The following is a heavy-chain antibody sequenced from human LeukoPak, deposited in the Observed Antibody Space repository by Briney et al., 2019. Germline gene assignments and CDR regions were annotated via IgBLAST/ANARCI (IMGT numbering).Heavy chain of an antibody. J-gene: IGHJ4*02. CDR2: IRYDGSNK. CDR3: AKSNQALLWFGELSFDY. Sequence: TGGSLRLSCAASGFTFSSYGMHWVRQAPGKGLEWVAFIRYDGSNKYYADSVKGRFTISRDNSKNTLCLQMNSLRAEDTAVYYCAKSNQALLWFGELSFDYWGQGTLVTVSS. V-gene: IGHV3-30*02. CDR1: GFTFSSYG. D-gene: IGHD3-10*01.